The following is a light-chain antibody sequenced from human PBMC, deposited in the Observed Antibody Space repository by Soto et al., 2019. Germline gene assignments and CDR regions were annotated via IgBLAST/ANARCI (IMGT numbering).Light chain of an antibody. CDR1: QSISKY. J-gene: IGKJ4*01. V-gene: IGKV1-39*01. CDR3: QQSYSTPLA. CDR2: ATS. Sequence: DIQMTQSPSSLSASVGDVVNITCRASQSISKYINWYQQKPGKAPKLLIYATSSLESGVSPRFSGSGSGTEFTVTISSLQPEDSASYFCQQSYSTPLAFGGGTKVEVK.